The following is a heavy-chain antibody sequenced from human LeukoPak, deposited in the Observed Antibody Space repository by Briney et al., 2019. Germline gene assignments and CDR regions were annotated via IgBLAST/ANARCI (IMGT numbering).Heavy chain of an antibody. V-gene: IGHV4-61*05. D-gene: IGHD1-26*01. CDR2: IYYSGST. J-gene: IGHJ4*02. Sequence: SETLSLTCTVSGGSISSSSYYWGWIRQPPGKGLEWIGYIYYSGSTNYNPSLKSRVTISVDTSKNQFSLKLSSVTAADTAVYYCARVGWELHLDYWGQGTLVTVSS. CDR3: ARVGWELHLDY. CDR1: GGSISSSSYY.